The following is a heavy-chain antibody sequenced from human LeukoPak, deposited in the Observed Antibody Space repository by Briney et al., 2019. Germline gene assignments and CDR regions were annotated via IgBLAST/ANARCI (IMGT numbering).Heavy chain of an antibody. V-gene: IGHV1-2*02. CDR2: INPNSGGT. Sequence: ASVKVSCKASGYTFTSYAMNWVRQAPGQGLEWMGWINPNSGGTNYAQKFQGRVTMTRDTSISTAYMELSRLRSDDTAVYYCARVGGNRGYDMVDYWGQGTLVTVSS. CDR1: GYTFTSYA. J-gene: IGHJ4*02. D-gene: IGHD5-12*01. CDR3: ARVGGNRGYDMVDY.